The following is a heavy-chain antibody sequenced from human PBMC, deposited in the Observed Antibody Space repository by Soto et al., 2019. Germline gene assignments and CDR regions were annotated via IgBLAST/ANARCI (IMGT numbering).Heavy chain of an antibody. J-gene: IGHJ4*02. CDR2: TYYTGST. D-gene: IGHD1-1*01. V-gene: IGHV4-39*07. CDR1: GGSISSTRYY. Sequence: PSVTLSLTCTVSGGSISSTRYYWSWIRQPPGKGLEWIGTTYYTGSTYYNPSLKSRVTISVDTSKNQFSLKLSSVTAADTAVYYCARGLTTGTFRDAIVFDYWGQGTLVTVSS. CDR3: ARGLTTGTFRDAIVFDY.